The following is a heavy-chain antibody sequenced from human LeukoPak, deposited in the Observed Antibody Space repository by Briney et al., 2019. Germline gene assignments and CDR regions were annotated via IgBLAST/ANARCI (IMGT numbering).Heavy chain of an antibody. J-gene: IGHJ4*02. CDR2: ISSSGNYI. D-gene: IGHD3-22*01. CDR1: GFTFHTYG. CDR3: ARGGRGTIIMIVVAALDY. V-gene: IGHV3-21*01. Sequence: GGSLRLSCKASGFTFHTYGMHWVRQAPGKGLEWVSSISSSGNYIYYADSVKGRFTISRDNARNSLYLQMNSLRAEDTAVYYCARGGRGTIIMIVVAALDYWGQGTLVTVSS.